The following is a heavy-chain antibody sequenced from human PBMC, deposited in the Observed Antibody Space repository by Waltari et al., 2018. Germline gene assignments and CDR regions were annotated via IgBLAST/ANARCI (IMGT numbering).Heavy chain of an antibody. D-gene: IGHD5-12*01. CDR2: IYHSGST. J-gene: IGHJ4*02. CDR3: AREGGRDGYNPAGY. V-gene: IGHV4-38-2*02. Sequence: QVQLQESGPGLVKPSETLSLTCTVSGYSISSGYYWGWIRQPPGKGLEWIGSIYHSGSTSSNPSLKSRVTISVDTSKNQFSLKLSSVTAADTAVYYCAREGGRDGYNPAGYWGQGTLVTVSS. CDR1: GYSISSGYY.